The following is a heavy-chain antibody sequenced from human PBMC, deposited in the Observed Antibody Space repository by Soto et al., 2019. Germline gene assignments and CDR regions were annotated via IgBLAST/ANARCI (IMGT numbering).Heavy chain of an antibody. V-gene: IGHV3-23*01. CDR2: ITGSGGAT. Sequence: GGSLRLSCAASGFTFSSYAMSWVRQSPEMGLEWVSPITGSGGATYHADSVKGRFTISRDNSKTTLYLQMSSLRAEDTAVYYCAKGSASGSPYYFDYWGQGILVTVSS. J-gene: IGHJ4*02. D-gene: IGHD6-25*01. CDR3: AKGSASGSPYYFDY. CDR1: GFTFSSYA.